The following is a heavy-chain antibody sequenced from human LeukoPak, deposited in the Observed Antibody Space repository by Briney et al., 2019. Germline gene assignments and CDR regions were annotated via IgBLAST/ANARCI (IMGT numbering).Heavy chain of an antibody. CDR1: GGSFSGYY. Sequence: SETLSLTCAVSGGSFSGYYWNWIRQPPGKGLEWIGEINHSGSTHYNPSLKSRVTISVDTSQKQFSLRLTSVTAADTAVYYCARVPARRVVTTPTYFDYWGQGTLVTVSS. CDR2: INHSGST. J-gene: IGHJ4*02. D-gene: IGHD2-21*02. V-gene: IGHV4-34*01. CDR3: ARVPARRVVTTPTYFDY.